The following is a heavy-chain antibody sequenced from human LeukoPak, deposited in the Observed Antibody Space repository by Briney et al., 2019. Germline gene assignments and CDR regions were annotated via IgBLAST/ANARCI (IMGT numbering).Heavy chain of an antibody. Sequence: ASAKVSCKASGGTFSSYAISWVRQAPGQGLEWMGGIIPIFGTANYAQKFQGSVTITADESTSTAYMELSSLRSEDTAVYYCARERWLSLDYWGQGTLVTVSS. J-gene: IGHJ4*02. CDR2: IIPIFGTA. D-gene: IGHD5-24*01. CDR3: ARERWLSLDY. CDR1: GGTFSSYA. V-gene: IGHV1-69*13.